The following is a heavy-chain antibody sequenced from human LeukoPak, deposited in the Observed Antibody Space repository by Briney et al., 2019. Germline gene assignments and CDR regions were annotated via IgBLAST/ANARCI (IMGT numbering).Heavy chain of an antibody. CDR1: GGSISTYY. CDR3: ARMGGYSGYATH. V-gene: IGHV4-59*08. CDR2: IHYSGTT. J-gene: IGHJ4*02. Sequence: SETLSLTCTVSGGSISTYYWSWIRQPPGKGLEWIGYIHYSGTTNYNPSLKNRVTISLDTSKNQFSLNLSSVTAADTAVYYCARMGGYSGYATHWGQGTLVTVST. D-gene: IGHD5-12*01.